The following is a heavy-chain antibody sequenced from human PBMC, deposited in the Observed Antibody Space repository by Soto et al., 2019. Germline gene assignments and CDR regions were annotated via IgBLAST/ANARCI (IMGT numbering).Heavy chain of an antibody. D-gene: IGHD3-3*01. CDR1: ADSTSNSDYY. CDR2: IYYSGST. J-gene: IGHJ4*02. Sequence: SEPLSQPWTVSADSTSNSDYYWNWILHSPVKGLEWIGYIYYSGSTYYNPSLKSRVTISVDTSKNQFSLKLSSVTAADMAVYYCARTFRSDDFWSGYYGYWGQGTLVTVSS. CDR3: ARTFRSDDFWSGYYGY. V-gene: IGHV4-30-4*01.